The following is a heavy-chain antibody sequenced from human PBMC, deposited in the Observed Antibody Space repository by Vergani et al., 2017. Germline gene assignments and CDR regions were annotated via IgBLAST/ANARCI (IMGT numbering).Heavy chain of an antibody. Sequence: QVQLVQSGAEVKKPGSSVKVSCKASGGTFSSYDINWVRQATGQGLEWMGWMNPNSGNTGYAQKFQGRVTMTRNTSISTAYMELSSLRSEDTAVYYCARGGYSYGYTYYYYYGMDVWGQGTTVTVSS. CDR2: MNPNSGNT. CDR3: ARGGYSYGYTYYYYYGMDV. CDR1: GGTFSSYD. D-gene: IGHD5-18*01. V-gene: IGHV1-8*02. J-gene: IGHJ6*02.